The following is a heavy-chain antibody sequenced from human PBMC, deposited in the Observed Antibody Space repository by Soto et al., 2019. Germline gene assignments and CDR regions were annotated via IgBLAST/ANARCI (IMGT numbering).Heavy chain of an antibody. D-gene: IGHD3-22*01. CDR2: IIPIFGTA. J-gene: IGHJ6*02. V-gene: IGHV1-69*01. CDR1: GGTFSSYA. Sequence: QVQLVQSGAEVKKPGSSVKVSCKASGGTFSSYAISWVRQAPGQGLEWMGGIIPIFGTANYAQKFQGRVTITADESTSTAYMELSSLRSEDTAVYYCARARTDDSSDDYYYYGMDVWGQGTTVTVSS. CDR3: ARARTDDSSDDYYYYGMDV.